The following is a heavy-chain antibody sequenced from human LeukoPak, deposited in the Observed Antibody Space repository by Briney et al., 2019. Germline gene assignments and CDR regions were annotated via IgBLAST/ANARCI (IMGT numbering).Heavy chain of an antibody. CDR3: ARAEWSNWYFDL. D-gene: IGHD3-3*01. Sequence: GGSLRLSCAASGFTFSPYWMNWVRRAPGKGLEWVANIKQDESEKYYVDSVKGRFTLSRDSAKNSLYLQMNSLRAEDTAVYYCARAEWSNWYFDLWGRGTLVTVSS. CDR1: GFTFSPYW. V-gene: IGHV3-7*03. J-gene: IGHJ2*01. CDR2: IKQDESEK.